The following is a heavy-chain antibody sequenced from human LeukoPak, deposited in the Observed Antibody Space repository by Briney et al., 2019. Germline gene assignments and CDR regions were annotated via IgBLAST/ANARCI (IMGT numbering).Heavy chain of an antibody. J-gene: IGHJ1*01. CDR1: GGSISSSSYY. Sequence: PSETLSLTCTVSGGSISSSSYYWGWIRQPPGKGLEWIVSIYYSGSTYYNPSLKSRVTISVDTSKNQFSLKLSSVTAADTAVYYCARDYDIAAAGPAEYFQHWGQGTLVTVSS. CDR3: ARDYDIAAAGPAEYFQH. V-gene: IGHV4-39*07. CDR2: IYYSGST. D-gene: IGHD6-13*01.